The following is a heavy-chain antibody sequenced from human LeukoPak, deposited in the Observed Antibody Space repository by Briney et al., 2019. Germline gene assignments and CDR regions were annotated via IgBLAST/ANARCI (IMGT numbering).Heavy chain of an antibody. CDR1: GGSISSYY. Sequence: SETLSLTCAVSGGSISSYYWSWIRQPPGKGLEWIGYIYYSGSTNYNPSLKSRVTISVDTSKNQFSLKLSSVTAADTAVYYCARDSSGWYHWFDPWGQGTLVTVSS. CDR2: IYYSGST. CDR3: ARDSSGWYHWFDP. V-gene: IGHV4-59*01. J-gene: IGHJ5*02. D-gene: IGHD6-19*01.